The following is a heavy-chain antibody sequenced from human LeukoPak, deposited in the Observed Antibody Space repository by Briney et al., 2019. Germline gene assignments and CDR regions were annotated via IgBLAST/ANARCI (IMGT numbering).Heavy chain of an antibody. D-gene: IGHD3-22*01. CDR1: GYTFTSYY. V-gene: IGHV1-46*01. CDR2: INPSGGST. Sequence: GASVKVSCKASGYTFTSYYMHWVRQAPGQGLEWMGIINPSGGSTSYAQKFQGRVTMTRDTSTSTVYMELSSLRSEDTAVYYCASQGPGAKTYDYESSGYYYDYWGQGTLVTVSS. J-gene: IGHJ4*02. CDR3: ASQGPGAKTYDYESSGYYYDY.